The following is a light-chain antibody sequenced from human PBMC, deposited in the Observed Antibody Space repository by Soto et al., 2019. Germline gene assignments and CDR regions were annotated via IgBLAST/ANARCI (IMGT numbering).Light chain of an antibody. CDR3: SSYTTRNTEV. Sequence: QSALTQPASVSGSPGQSITISCIGTSSDVGTFNYVSWYQHHPGKAPKLIIYDVTDRPSGVSTRFSASKSGNTASLTISGLQAEDEADYYCSSYTTRNTEVFGTGTKVTVL. CDR1: SSDVGTFNY. J-gene: IGLJ1*01. V-gene: IGLV2-14*03. CDR2: DVT.